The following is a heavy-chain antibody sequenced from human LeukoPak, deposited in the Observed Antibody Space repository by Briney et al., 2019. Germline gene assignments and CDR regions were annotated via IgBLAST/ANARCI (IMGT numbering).Heavy chain of an antibody. CDR2: IYYSGST. D-gene: IGHD3-22*01. CDR1: GGSISSYY. J-gene: IGHJ4*02. Sequence: SETLSLTCTVSGGSISSYYWSWIRQPPGKGLEWIGYIYYSGSTNYNPSLKSRVTISVDTSKNQFSLKLSSVTAADTAVYYCARASSCSSGYYFDYWGQGTLVTVSS. V-gene: IGHV4-59*01. CDR3: ARASSCSSGYYFDY.